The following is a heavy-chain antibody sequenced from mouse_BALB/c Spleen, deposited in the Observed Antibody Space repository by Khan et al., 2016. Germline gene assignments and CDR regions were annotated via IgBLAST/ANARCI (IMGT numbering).Heavy chain of an antibody. D-gene: IGHD1-1*01. V-gene: IGHV1S132*01. CDR2: IFPGAGTT. Sequence: QVQLQQSGAELVKPGASVKLSCKTTGYTFTSYWIQWVKQRPGQGLGWIGEIFPGAGTTYYNEKFKGKATLTIDTSSSTAYMQLSSLTSEDSAVYLSARYYYSLYYAMDYWGQGTSVTVSS. J-gene: IGHJ4*01. CDR3: ARYYYSLYYAMDY. CDR1: GYTFTSYW.